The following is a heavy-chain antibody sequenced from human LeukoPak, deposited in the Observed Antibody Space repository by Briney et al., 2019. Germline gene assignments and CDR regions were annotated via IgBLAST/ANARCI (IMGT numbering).Heavy chain of an antibody. D-gene: IGHD1-1*01. CDR1: GFTFSSYG. V-gene: IGHV3-30*18. CDR2: ISYDGSNK. Sequence: PGGSLRLSCAASGFTFSSYGMHWVRQAPGKGLEWVAVISYDGSNKFYADSVKGRFTISRDNSKSTLYLQMNSLRAEDTAVYYCAKGRLEPFDYWGQGTLVTVSS. J-gene: IGHJ4*02. CDR3: AKGRLEPFDY.